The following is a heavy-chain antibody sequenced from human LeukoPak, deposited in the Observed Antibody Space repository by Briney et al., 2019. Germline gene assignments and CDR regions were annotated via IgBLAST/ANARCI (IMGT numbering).Heavy chain of an antibody. CDR3: AKARGMATLLHAFDI. Sequence: GGSLRLSCAASGFTFSIYNMNWVRQAPGKGLEWVSYISTSSTTIYYADSVKGRFTISRDNAKNSLYLQMNSLRAEDTAVYYCAKARGMATLLHAFDIWGQGTMVTVSS. D-gene: IGHD5-24*01. CDR1: GFTFSIYN. CDR2: ISTSSTTI. J-gene: IGHJ3*02. V-gene: IGHV3-48*04.